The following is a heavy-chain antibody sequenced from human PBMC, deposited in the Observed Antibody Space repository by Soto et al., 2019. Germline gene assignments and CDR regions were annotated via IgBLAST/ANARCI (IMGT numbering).Heavy chain of an antibody. CDR1: GYSFTSYW. D-gene: IGHD2-2*01. CDR2: IYPGDSDT. J-gene: IGHJ5*02. Sequence: GESLKISCKGSGYSFTSYWIGWVRQMPGKGLEWMGIIYPGDSDTRYSPYFQGQVTISADKSISTAYLQWSSLKASDTAMYYCARLDIVVVPAANNWFDPWGQGTLVTVSS. V-gene: IGHV5-51*01. CDR3: ARLDIVVVPAANNWFDP.